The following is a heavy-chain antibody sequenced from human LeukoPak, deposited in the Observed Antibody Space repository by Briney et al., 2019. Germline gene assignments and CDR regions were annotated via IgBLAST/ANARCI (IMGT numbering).Heavy chain of an antibody. D-gene: IGHD3-10*01. CDR2: MNPNSGNT. Sequence: ASVKVSCKASGYTFTSYDINWVRQATGQGREWMGWMNPNSGNTGYAQKFQGRVTMTRNTSISTAYMELSSLRSEDTAVYYCARVTMVRGVIIEEFFDYWGQGTLVTVSS. V-gene: IGHV1-8*01. J-gene: IGHJ4*02. CDR1: GYTFTSYD. CDR3: ARVTMVRGVIIEEFFDY.